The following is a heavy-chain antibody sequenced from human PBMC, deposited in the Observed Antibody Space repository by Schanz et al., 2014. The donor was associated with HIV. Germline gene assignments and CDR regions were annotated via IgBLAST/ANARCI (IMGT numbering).Heavy chain of an antibody. D-gene: IGHD6-13*01. J-gene: IGHJ5*02. Sequence: EVQPLESGGGLVQAGGSLRLSCAASGFTFKSYAMSWVRQAPGKGLEWVSAISATGGSTYYADSVKGRFTISRDNSKNTLYLQMNSLRPEDTAVYYCAKDKSRHTYSSSSIFDPWGQGTLVTVSS. V-gene: IGHV3-23*01. CDR1: GFTFKSYA. CDR3: AKDKSRHTYSSSSIFDP. CDR2: ISATGGST.